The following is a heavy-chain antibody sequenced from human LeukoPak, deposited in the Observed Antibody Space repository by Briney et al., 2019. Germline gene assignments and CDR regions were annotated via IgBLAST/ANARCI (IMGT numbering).Heavy chain of an antibody. CDR1: GFTFSSYA. D-gene: IGHD4-17*01. V-gene: IGHV3-23*01. CDR2: ISGSGGST. CDR3: LGVTVTTPFDY. J-gene: IGHJ4*02. Sequence: GGSLRLSCAASGFTFSSYAMSWVRQAPGKGLEWVSAISGSGGSTYYADSVKGRFTISRDNSKNTLYLQVNSLRAEDTAVYYCLGVTVTTPFDYWGQGTLVTVSS.